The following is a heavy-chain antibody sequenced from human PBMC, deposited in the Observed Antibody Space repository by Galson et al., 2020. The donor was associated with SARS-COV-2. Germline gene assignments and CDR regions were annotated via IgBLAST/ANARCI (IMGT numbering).Heavy chain of an antibody. CDR3: ATDLKISDYYDRRDVT. J-gene: IGHJ5*02. D-gene: IGHD3-22*01. CDR2: IYHSGDT. CDR1: GGSIRSSDW. Sequence: ASETLSLTCGVSGGSIRSSDWWSWVRQPPGKGLEWIGEIYHSGDTNYNPSLKSRVTISLDTDNHFSLRLSSVTAADTAIYYCATDLKISDYYDRRDVTWGQGTLVTVSP. V-gene: IGHV4-4*02.